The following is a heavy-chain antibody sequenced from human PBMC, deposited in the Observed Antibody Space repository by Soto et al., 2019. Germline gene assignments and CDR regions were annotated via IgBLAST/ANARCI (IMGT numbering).Heavy chain of an antibody. J-gene: IGHJ2*01. CDR2: ISWNSGSI. CDR3: AKGGGDRNYWYFDL. CDR1: GFTFDDYA. D-gene: IGHD4-17*01. Sequence: DVQLVESGGGLVQPGRSLRLSCAASGFTFDDYAMHWVRQAPGKGLEWVSGISWNSGSIGYADSVKGRFTISRDNAKNSLYLQMNSLRAEDTALYYCAKGGGDRNYWYFDLWGRGTLVTVSS. V-gene: IGHV3-9*01.